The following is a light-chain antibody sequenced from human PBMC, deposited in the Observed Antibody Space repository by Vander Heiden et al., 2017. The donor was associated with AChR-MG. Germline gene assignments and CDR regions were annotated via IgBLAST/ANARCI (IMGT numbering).Light chain of an antibody. CDR1: QTIGRD. V-gene: IGKV3-11*01. J-gene: IGKJ1*01. Sequence: DIMQTQSPGTVSVSAGERATLSCRASQTIGRDLVWYQKKPGQAPTLLIYDVSDRATGIPARFAGSGSGTDFTLTISSLQPEDPAVYYCQQRSDWPWTFGQGTTV. CDR2: DVS. CDR3: QQRSDWPWT.